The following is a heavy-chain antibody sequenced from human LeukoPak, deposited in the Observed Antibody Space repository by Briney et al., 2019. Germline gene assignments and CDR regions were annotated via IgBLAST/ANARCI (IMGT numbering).Heavy chain of an antibody. CDR2: IYHSGST. CDR3: ARRSKRDILTGRGFDY. D-gene: IGHD3-9*01. Sequence: SQTLSLTCAVSGGSISSGGYSWSWIRQPPGKGLEWIGYIYHSGSTYYNPSLKSRVTISVDRSKNQFSLKLSSVTAADTAVYYCARRSKRDILTGRGFDYWGQGTLVTVSS. V-gene: IGHV4-30-2*01. J-gene: IGHJ4*02. CDR1: GGSISSGGYS.